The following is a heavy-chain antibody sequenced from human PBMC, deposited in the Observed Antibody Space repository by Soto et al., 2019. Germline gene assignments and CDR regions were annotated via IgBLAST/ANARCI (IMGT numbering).Heavy chain of an antibody. CDR3: AKSPLAAAAITAPDY. CDR2: INWNGDYT. Sequence: EVQLVESGGGVVRPGGSLRLSCAASGFTFDNYGMSWVRHAPGKGLEWVAGINWNGDYTDYAHSVKGRFTISRDNAKKSVYLQMNSLRAQDTAFYYCAKSPLAAAAITAPDYCGQGALGSISS. V-gene: IGHV3-20*04. CDR1: GFTFDNYG. J-gene: IGHJ4*02. D-gene: IGHD6-13*01.